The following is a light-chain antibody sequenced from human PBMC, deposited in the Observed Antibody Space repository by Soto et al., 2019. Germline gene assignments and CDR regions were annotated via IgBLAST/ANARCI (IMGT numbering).Light chain of an antibody. Sequence: DIQMTQSPSTLSASVGDRVTITCRASQSISSWLAWYQQKPGKAPKLLIYKASSLESGVPSRFSGSGSGTEFTLTISSLQPDDFATYYCQQYNSYPTFGGGTKEEIK. CDR1: QSISSW. CDR2: KAS. J-gene: IGKJ4*01. CDR3: QQYNSYPT. V-gene: IGKV1-5*03.